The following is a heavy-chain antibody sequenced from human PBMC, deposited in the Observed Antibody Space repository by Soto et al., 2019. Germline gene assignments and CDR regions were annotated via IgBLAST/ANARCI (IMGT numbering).Heavy chain of an antibody. V-gene: IGHV1-2*02. D-gene: IGHD1-7*01. CDR3: GRGRSGELVVFY. CDR2: ISPKSGGT. Sequence: QVQLVQSGAEVKESGASVKVSCKASGYSFTGHHIHWVRQAPGQGPEWVGEISPKSGGTRYGQKFQGRVTMTKDTSINTVYMELSNLSPDDTAVYYCGRGRSGELVVFYWGQGTLVTVHS. CDR1: GYSFTGHH. J-gene: IGHJ4*02.